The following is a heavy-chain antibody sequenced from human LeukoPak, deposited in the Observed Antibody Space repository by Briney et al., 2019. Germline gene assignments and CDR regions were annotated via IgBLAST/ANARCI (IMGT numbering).Heavy chain of an antibody. D-gene: IGHD1-26*01. V-gene: IGHV1-8*01. J-gene: IGHJ4*02. CDR2: MNTNSGNT. CDR1: GDTFTSYD. Sequence: ASVKVSCKASGDTFTSYDINWGPQATGQGLEWMGWMNTNSGNTGYAQKFQGRVTMTRNTSISTAYMELSSLRSEDTAVYYCARARAGGVFDYWGQGTLVTVSS. CDR3: ARARAGGVFDY.